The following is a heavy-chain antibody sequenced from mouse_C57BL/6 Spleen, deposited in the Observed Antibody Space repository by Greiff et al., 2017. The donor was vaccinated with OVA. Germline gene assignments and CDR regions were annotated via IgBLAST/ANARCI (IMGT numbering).Heavy chain of an antibody. CDR1: GFTFTSYW. CDR2: IHLNSGRT. J-gene: IGHJ2*01. Sequence: QVQLLQPGAELVKPGASVKLSCKASGFTFTSYWMYWVKQTPGQGLEWIGMIHLNSGRTNYNEKFKSKATLTVDKSSSTAYMQLSRLTSEDSAMYYCARASSDSYFDYWGQGTTLTVSS. D-gene: IGHD3-2*02. V-gene: IGHV1-64*01. CDR3: ARASSDSYFDY.